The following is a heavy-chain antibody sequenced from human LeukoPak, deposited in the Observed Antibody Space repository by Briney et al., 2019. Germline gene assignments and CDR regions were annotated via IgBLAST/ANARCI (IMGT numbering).Heavy chain of an antibody. CDR2: INHSAST. J-gene: IGHJ4*02. CDR3: ARGLNYYDNSDHYYLDY. D-gene: IGHD3-22*01. Sequence: SETLSLTCAVYGGSFSGYYWSWLRQPPGKGLGWIGEINHSASTNYNPSLKSRVPLSVATSRNQFSLNLSSVTAPDTAVYYCARGLNYYDNSDHYYLDYWGQGTLVTVSS. CDR1: GGSFSGYY. V-gene: IGHV4-34*01.